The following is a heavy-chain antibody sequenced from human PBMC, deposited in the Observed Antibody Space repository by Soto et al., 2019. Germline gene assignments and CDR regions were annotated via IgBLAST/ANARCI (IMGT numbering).Heavy chain of an antibody. CDR1: GYSFTSHG. V-gene: IGHV1-18*01. Sequence: QVQLVQSGAEVKQPGASVKVSCKASGYSFTSHGISWVRQAPGQGLEWMAWISASNGDTNYAQKFQGRVTVTTDTSTSTGYMELRSLRSEDTAVYYCARMVRGSNIDYYHYMDVWGKGTTVTVSS. J-gene: IGHJ6*03. CDR3: ARMVRGSNIDYYHYMDV. CDR2: ISASNGDT. D-gene: IGHD3-10*01.